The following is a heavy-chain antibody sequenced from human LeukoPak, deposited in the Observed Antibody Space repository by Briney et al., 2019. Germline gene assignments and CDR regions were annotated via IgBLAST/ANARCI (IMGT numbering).Heavy chain of an antibody. CDR3: ARANYFDY. CDR1: GGSTSSSSFY. CDR2: ISYSGRT. Sequence: SETLSLTCTVSGGSTSSSSFYWGWIRQPPGKGLECIGRISYSGRTYYNPSLQSRVTISVDTSKNQFSLRLSSVTAADTAVYYCARANYFDYWGQGTLVTVSS. V-gene: IGHV4-39*01. J-gene: IGHJ4*02.